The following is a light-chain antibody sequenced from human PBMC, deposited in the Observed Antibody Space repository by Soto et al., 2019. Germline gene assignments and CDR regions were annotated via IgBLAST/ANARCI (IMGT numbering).Light chain of an antibody. J-gene: IGKJ2*01. CDR3: QQYGSSPYT. V-gene: IGKV3-20*01. CDR2: GAS. CDR1: QSVRNSF. Sequence: EIVLTQSPGTLSLSPGERATLSCRASQSVRNSFLAWYQQRPRQALTLLVYGASSRATGIPARFSGSGSGTDFTLTVSRLEPEDFGVYYCQQYGSSPYTFGQGTKLEIK.